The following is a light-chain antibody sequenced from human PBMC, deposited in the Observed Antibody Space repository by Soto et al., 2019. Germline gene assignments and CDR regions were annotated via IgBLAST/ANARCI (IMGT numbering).Light chain of an antibody. CDR1: SGHSSYA. J-gene: IGLJ2*01. CDR3: QTWGTGTVV. V-gene: IGLV4-69*01. CDR2: LNSDGSH. Sequence: QLVLTQSPSASASLGASVKLTCTLSSGHSSYAIAWHQQQPEKGPRYLMKLNSDGSHSKGDGIPDRFSGSSSGAERYLTISSRQSEDEADYYCQTWGTGTVVFGGGTKLTVI.